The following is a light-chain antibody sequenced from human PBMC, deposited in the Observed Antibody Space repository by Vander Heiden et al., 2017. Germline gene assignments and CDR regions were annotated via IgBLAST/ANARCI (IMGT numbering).Light chain of an antibody. V-gene: IGKV1-33*01. Sequence: IQMTQSPSSLSASVGDRVTITCQASQDISNYLNWYQQKPGKAPQLLIYDASNLETGVPSRFSGSGSGTDFTFTISSLQPEDIATYYCQQYDNRPPITFGQGTRLEIK. J-gene: IGKJ5*01. CDR3: QQYDNRPPIT. CDR1: QDISNY. CDR2: DAS.